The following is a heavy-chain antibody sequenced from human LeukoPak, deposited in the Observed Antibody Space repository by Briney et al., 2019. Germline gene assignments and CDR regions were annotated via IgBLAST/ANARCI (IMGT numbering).Heavy chain of an antibody. V-gene: IGHV4-59*01. CDR2: MYNSGST. Sequence: SETQSLTCTVSGGSISGSYWSWIRQPPGKGLEWIAYMYNSGSTNYNPSLKSRVTISIDTSNNQFSLKLSSLSAADTAIYYCARGIESYGDYGYWGQGILVTVSS. J-gene: IGHJ4*02. CDR1: GGSISGSY. CDR3: ARGIESYGDYGY. D-gene: IGHD4-17*01.